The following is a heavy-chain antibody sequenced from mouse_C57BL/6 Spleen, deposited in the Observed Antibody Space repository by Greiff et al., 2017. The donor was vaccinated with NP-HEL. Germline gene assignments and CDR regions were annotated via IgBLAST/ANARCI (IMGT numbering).Heavy chain of an antibody. CDR3: ARGTGTYYYAMDY. CDR1: GYSITSGYD. CDR2: ISYSGST. J-gene: IGHJ4*01. D-gene: IGHD4-1*01. V-gene: IGHV3-1*01. Sequence: VQLKESGPGMVKPSQSLSLTCTVTGYSITSGYDWHWIRHFPGNKLEWMGYISYSGSTNYNPSLKSRISITHDTSKNHFFLKLNSVTTEDTATYYCARGTGTYYYAMDYWGQGTSVTVSS.